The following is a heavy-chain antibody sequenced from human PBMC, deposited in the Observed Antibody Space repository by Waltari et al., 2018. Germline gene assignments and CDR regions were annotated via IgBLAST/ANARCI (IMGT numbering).Heavy chain of an antibody. J-gene: IGHJ6*03. Sequence: QVQLQESGPGLVKPSETLSLTCTVSVGSISSYYWSWIRQPAGKGLEWIGRIYTSVSTNYNPHLKSRVTMSVDTSKNQFYLKLSSVTAADTAVYYCAREVIVVVPAATYYYYYYMDVWGKGTTVTISS. CDR3: AREVIVVVPAATYYYYYYMDV. D-gene: IGHD2-2*01. V-gene: IGHV4-4*07. CDR1: VGSISSYY. CDR2: IYTSVST.